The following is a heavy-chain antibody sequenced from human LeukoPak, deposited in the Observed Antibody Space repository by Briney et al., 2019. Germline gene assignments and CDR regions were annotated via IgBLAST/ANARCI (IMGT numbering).Heavy chain of an antibody. CDR3: ARHGYQLTDVNWFDP. D-gene: IGHD2-2*01. Sequence: AGESLKISCKGSGYSFTSYWIGWVRQMPGKGLEWMGIIYPGDSDTRYSPSFQGQVTISADKSISTAYLQWSSLKASDTAMYYCARHGYQLTDVNWFDPWGQGTLVTVSS. V-gene: IGHV5-51*01. J-gene: IGHJ5*02. CDR2: IYPGDSDT. CDR1: GYSFTSYW.